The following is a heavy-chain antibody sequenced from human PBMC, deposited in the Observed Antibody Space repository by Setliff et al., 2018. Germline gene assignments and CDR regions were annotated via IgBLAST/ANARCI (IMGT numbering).Heavy chain of an antibody. J-gene: IGHJ4*02. D-gene: IGHD3-16*02. Sequence: RASVKVSCKASGYTFTSYGISWVRQAPGQGLEWMGWISAYNGNTNYAQKLQGRVTMTTDTSTSTAYMELRSLRSDDTAVYYCARDLEGITFGGVIASHPFDYWGQGTLVTVSS. V-gene: IGHV1-18*01. CDR3: ARDLEGITFGGVIASHPFDY. CDR2: ISAYNGNT. CDR1: GYTFTSYG.